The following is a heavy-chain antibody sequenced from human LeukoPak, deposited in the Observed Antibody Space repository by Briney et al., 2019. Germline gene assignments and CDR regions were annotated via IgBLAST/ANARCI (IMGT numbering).Heavy chain of an antibody. Sequence: SETLSLTCTVSGGSISSYYWSWIRQPPGKGLEWIGYIYYSGSTDYNPSLKSRVTISVETSKNQFSLKLSSVTAADTAVYYCARRHRGRDTMIVVASRLTPYYFDYWGQGTLVTVSS. CDR2: IYYSGST. D-gene: IGHD3-22*01. CDR3: ARRHRGRDTMIVVASRLTPYYFDY. J-gene: IGHJ4*02. V-gene: IGHV4-59*12. CDR1: GGSISSYY.